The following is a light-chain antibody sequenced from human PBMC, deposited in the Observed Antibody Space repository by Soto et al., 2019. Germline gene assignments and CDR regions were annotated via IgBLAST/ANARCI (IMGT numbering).Light chain of an antibody. V-gene: IGKV1-39*01. CDR1: QTFGSY. J-gene: IGKJ4*01. CDR2: AAS. Sequence: DIQMTQSPSSLSASVGDRVNITCRASQTFGSYLNWYQQKPGKAPKLLIYAASTLQSGVPSRFSGSGSGTDFTLTISSLQPEDFATYYCQQSYSSPLTFGGGTKVEIK. CDR3: QQSYSSPLT.